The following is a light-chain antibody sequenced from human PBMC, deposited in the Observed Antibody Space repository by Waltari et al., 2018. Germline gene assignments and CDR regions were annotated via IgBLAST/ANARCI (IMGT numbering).Light chain of an antibody. CDR1: QSVSSY. V-gene: IGKV3-11*01. CDR3: QQRSNWLT. J-gene: IGKJ4*01. Sequence: EIVLTQSPATLSLSPGDRATLSCRASQSVSSYLAWYQQNPGQAPRLLIYDASNRATGIPARFSGSGSGTDFTLTISSLEPEDFAVYYCQQRSNWLTFGGGTKVEIK. CDR2: DAS.